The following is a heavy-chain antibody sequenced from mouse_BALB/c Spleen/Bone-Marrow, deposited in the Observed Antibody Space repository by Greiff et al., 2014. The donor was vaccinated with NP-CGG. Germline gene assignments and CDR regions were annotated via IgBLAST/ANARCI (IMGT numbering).Heavy chain of an antibody. CDR3: AEGSTMITTLDY. Sequence: QVQLQQSGAELARPGASVKMSCKASGYTFTSYTMHWVKQRPGQGLEWIGYINPSSGYTNYNQKFKDKATLTADKSSSTAYMQLSSLTSEDSAVYYCAEGSTMITTLDYWGQGTTLTVSS. V-gene: IGHV1-4*01. J-gene: IGHJ2*01. D-gene: IGHD2-4*01. CDR1: GYTFTSYT. CDR2: INPSSGYT.